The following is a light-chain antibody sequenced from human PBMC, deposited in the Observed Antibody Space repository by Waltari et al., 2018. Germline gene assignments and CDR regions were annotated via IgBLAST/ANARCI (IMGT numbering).Light chain of an antibody. J-gene: IGKJ1*01. V-gene: IGKV3-15*01. CDR1: QSVGSK. CDR3: QQYNQWPPWA. CDR2: GAT. Sequence: EIVMTQSPATLSVSPGDRATLSCRASQSVGSKLAWYRQKPGQPPRLLMYGATTRATGIPARFSGSGSGTEFTLTISSLQSEDFAVYYCQQYNQWPPWAFGQGTKVEVK.